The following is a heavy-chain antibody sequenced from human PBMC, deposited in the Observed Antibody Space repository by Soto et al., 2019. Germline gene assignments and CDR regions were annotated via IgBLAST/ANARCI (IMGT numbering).Heavy chain of an antibody. D-gene: IGHD2-2*02. CDR3: ARGFIRSVVVPAAIQTTKSYYYYYYGMDV. V-gene: IGHV4-4*02. CDR1: GGTISSSNW. CDR2: FYHSVST. J-gene: IGHJ6*02. Sequence: SATLSLTCAFSGGTISSSNWWSRVRHPPWTGLEWLGEFYHSVSTNYNPSLKSRVTISVDKSKNQFSLKLSSVTAADTAVYYCARGFIRSVVVPAAIQTTKSYYYYYYGMDVWGQGNTVTVSS.